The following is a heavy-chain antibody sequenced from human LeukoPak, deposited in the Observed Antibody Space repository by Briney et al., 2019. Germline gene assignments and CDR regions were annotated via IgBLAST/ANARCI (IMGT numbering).Heavy chain of an antibody. J-gene: IGHJ4*02. Sequence: GRSLRLSCAASGFTFSSYGMHWVRQAPGKGLEWVAVISYDGSNKYHADSVKGRFTISRDNSKNTLYLQMNSLRAEDTAVYYCAKARNYYDSSGYYLNYWGQGTLVTVSS. CDR1: GFTFSSYG. D-gene: IGHD3-22*01. CDR2: ISYDGSNK. V-gene: IGHV3-30*18. CDR3: AKARNYYDSSGYYLNY.